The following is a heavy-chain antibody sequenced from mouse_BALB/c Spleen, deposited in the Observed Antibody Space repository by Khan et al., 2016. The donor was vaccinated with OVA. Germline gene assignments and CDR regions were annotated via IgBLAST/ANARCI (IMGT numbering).Heavy chain of an antibody. Sequence: QVQLQQSGTELMKPGASVKISCKATGYTFSSYWIEWVKQRPGHGLEWIGEILPGSDSTNYNEKFKGKATFTADASSNTAYMQLSSLTSEDSAVYYCARSQTYPFDLWGQGTTLTVSS. CDR1: GYTFSSYW. CDR2: ILPGSDST. D-gene: IGHD2-10*01. V-gene: IGHV1-9*01. J-gene: IGHJ2*01. CDR3: ARSQTYPFDL.